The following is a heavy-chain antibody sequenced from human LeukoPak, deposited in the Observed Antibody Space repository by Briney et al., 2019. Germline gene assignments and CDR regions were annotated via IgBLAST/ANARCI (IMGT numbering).Heavy chain of an antibody. V-gene: IGHV3-20*04. D-gene: IGHD3-3*01. Sequence: GGSLRLSCAASGFSFDDYGMSWVRQAPGKGLEWVSGINWNGGSTGYADSVKGRFTISRDNAKNSLSLQMNSLRVENTALYYCARGGISIFGVVIYMDVWGKGTTVTVSS. CDR3: ARGGISIFGVVIYMDV. CDR1: GFSFDDYG. CDR2: INWNGGST. J-gene: IGHJ6*03.